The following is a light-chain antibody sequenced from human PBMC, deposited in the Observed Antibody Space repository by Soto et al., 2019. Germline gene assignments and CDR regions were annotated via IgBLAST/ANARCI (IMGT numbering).Light chain of an antibody. Sequence: DIQMTQSASSLSASVGDRVTITCQASQDINDRLNWYQQKPGKAPKILISDASSLETGVPSRFSGDGSGTDFTLTINNLQPEDFATYHCQQFDSLPYTFDQGTSLEI. CDR3: QQFDSLPYT. J-gene: IGKJ2*01. CDR2: DAS. V-gene: IGKV1-33*01. CDR1: QDINDR.